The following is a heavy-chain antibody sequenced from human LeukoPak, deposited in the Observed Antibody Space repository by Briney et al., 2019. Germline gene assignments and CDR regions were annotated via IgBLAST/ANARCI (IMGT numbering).Heavy chain of an antibody. CDR2: IWYDGSNK. CDR1: GFTFSSYG. V-gene: IGHV3-33*01. CDR3: VREYRIAAAADY. Sequence: GGSLRLSCAASGFTFSSYGMHWVRQAPGKGLEWVAVIWYDGSNKYYADSVKGRFTISRDNSKNTLYLQMNSLRAEDTAVYYCVREYRIAAAADYWGQGTLVTVSS. D-gene: IGHD6-13*01. J-gene: IGHJ4*02.